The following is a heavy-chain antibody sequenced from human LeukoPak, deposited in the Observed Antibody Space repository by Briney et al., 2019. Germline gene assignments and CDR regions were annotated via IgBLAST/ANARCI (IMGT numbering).Heavy chain of an antibody. CDR2: ISSSSSYI. CDR3: ARDPGRCTSSSCYPDY. D-gene: IGHD2-2*01. CDR1: GFTFSSYS. Sequence: PGGSLRLSCAASGFTFSSYSMNWVRHAPGKGLEWVLSISSSSSYIYYADSVKGRFTISRDNAKNSLYLQMNGLRAEDTAVYYCARDPGRCTSSSCYPDYWGQGTLVTVSS. V-gene: IGHV3-21*01. J-gene: IGHJ4*02.